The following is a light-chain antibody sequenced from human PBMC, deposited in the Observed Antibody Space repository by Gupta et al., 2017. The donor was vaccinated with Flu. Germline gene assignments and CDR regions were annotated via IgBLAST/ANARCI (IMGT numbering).Light chain of an antibody. Sequence: SYDLTQPLSVSVALGPTAKIPCGADNIGIKHVHWYQQKPGQAPVLVIYRDTNRPSGIPERFSGSNSGNTATLTISRAQAGDEAAYYCQVWDRSTYVFGAGTKVTVL. V-gene: IGLV3-9*01. J-gene: IGLJ1*01. CDR2: RDT. CDR1: NIGIKH. CDR3: QVWDRSTYV.